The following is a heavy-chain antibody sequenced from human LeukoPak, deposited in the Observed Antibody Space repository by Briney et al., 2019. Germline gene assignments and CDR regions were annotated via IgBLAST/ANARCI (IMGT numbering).Heavy chain of an antibody. CDR1: GFTFSSHD. J-gene: IGHJ4*02. CDR3: ARQNTPHGNFDY. D-gene: IGHD1-26*01. Sequence: GGSLRLPCAASGFTFSSHDMHWVRQATGKGLEWVSAIGVAANTFYSGSVKGRFTISRENAKNSLYLLMSSLRAEDTAVYYCARQNTPHGNFDYWGQGTLVTVSS. V-gene: IGHV3-13*01. CDR2: IGVAANT.